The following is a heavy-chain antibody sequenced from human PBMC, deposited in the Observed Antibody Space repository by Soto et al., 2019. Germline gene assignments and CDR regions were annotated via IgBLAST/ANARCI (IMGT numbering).Heavy chain of an antibody. V-gene: IGHV4-39*01. D-gene: IGHD3-22*01. CDR2: FYYSGST. CDR3: ARPIEGGSSGYYH. J-gene: IGHJ5*02. Sequence: QLQLQESGPGLVKPSETLSLTCTVSGGSISSSNYYWAWIRQPPGKGLEWIGSFYYSGSTYYKPSLKSRVSFSVDTSKNQFSLKLSSVTAADTAVYYCARPIEGGSSGYYHWGQGTLVTVSS. CDR1: GGSISSSNYY.